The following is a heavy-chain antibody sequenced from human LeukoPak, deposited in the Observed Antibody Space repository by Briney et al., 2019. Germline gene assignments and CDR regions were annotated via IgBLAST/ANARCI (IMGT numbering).Heavy chain of an antibody. J-gene: IGHJ4*02. CDR1: GGSISGTTYY. D-gene: IGHD5-24*01. Sequence: KPSETLSLTCTVSGGSISGTTYYWGWIRQLPGKGLEWIGCLYYGGSTYYNPSLKSRVTISADTSKNQFSLKLTSVTAADTAVYYCARGGYNYAAAYWGQGTLVTVSS. CDR2: LYYGGST. CDR3: ARGGYNYAAAY. V-gene: IGHV4-39*01.